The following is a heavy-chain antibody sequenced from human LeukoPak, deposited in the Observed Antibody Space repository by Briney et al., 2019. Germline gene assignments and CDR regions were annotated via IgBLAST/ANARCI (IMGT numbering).Heavy chain of an antibody. J-gene: IGHJ5*02. CDR3: VRGGTSCYTSWFDP. D-gene: IGHD2-2*02. CDR2: IDWDDDK. Sequence: SGPTLVNPTQTLTLTCTFSGFSLSTSGMCVSWIRQPPGKALEWLARIDWDDDKFYSTSLKTRLTISKDTSKNQVVLTMTNMDPVDTATYYCVRGGTSCYTSWFDPWGQGTLVTVSS. V-gene: IGHV2-70*17. CDR1: GFSLSTSGMC.